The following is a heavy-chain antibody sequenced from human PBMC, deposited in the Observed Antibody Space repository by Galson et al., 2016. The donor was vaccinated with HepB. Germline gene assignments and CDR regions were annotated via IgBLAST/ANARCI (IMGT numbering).Heavy chain of an antibody. CDR1: GYTFPSYG. CDR3: ARDRFGYSYGYADY. D-gene: IGHD5-18*01. CDR2: ISGYNGNT. J-gene: IGHJ4*02. V-gene: IGHV1-18*01. Sequence: SVKVSCKASGYTFPSYGINWVRQAPGQGLEWMGWISGYNGNTNYAQKLQGRVTMTSDTSKSTAHMELRSLTSDDPAVYYCARDRFGYSYGYADYWGQGTLVTVSS.